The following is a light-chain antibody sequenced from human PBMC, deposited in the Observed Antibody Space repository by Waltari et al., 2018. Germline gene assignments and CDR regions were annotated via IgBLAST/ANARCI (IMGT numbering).Light chain of an antibody. CDR3: LQDYNYPFT. J-gene: IGKJ2*01. CDR2: NAS. V-gene: IGKV1-6*01. CDR1: QGIRND. Sequence: AIQMTQSPSSLSASVGDRVTITCRASQGIRNDLGWYQQKPGKAPNVLIYNASSLQSGVPSRFSGSGSGTDFTLTISSLQPEDFATYYCLQDYNYPFTFGQGTKLEIK.